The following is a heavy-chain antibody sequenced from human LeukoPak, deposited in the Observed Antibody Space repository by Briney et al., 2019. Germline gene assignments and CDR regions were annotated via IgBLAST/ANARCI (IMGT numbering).Heavy chain of an antibody. V-gene: IGHV5-51*01. CDR3: ARQTEWYGPYYYYYYMDV. Sequence: GESLKISCKASGYSFTNYWIVWVRQRPGKGLEYMGFIYPGGSDLRYSPSFQGQVTISVDKSITTAYLQWSSLKASDTAMYYCARQTEWYGPYYYYYYMDVWGKGTTVTVSS. CDR2: IYPGGSDL. CDR1: GYSFTNYW. J-gene: IGHJ6*03. D-gene: IGHD3-3*01.